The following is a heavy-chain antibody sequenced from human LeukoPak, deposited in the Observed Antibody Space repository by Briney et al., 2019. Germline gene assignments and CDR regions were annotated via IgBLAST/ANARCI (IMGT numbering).Heavy chain of an antibody. V-gene: IGHV3-21*01. D-gene: IGHD3-22*01. CDR2: ISSSGSYI. CDR3: ARGALYDSSGNRYFQS. J-gene: IGHJ1*01. Sequence: GGSLRLSCAASGFSFNIYTMNWVRQAPGKGLEWVSSISSSGSYISQADSLKGRFTISRDNAQTSLYLQMNSLRAEDTAVYYCARGALYDSSGNRYFQSWGQGTLVTVSS. CDR1: GFSFNIYT.